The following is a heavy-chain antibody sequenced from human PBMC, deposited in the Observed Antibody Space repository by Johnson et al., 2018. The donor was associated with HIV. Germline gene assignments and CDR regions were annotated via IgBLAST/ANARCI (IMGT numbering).Heavy chain of an antibody. D-gene: IGHD1-26*01. CDR2: IKSKTDGGTI. V-gene: IGHV3-15*01. CDR3: AREGGKAINDAFDI. J-gene: IGHJ3*02. CDR1: GFTFSNAW. Sequence: VQLVESGGGLVMPGGSLRLTCAASGFTFSNAWMNWVHQAPGKGLEWVGRIKSKTDGGTIDYAAPVKGRFSISRDDSKNTLYLQMNSLRAEDTAVYYCAREGGKAINDAFDIWGQGTMVTVSS.